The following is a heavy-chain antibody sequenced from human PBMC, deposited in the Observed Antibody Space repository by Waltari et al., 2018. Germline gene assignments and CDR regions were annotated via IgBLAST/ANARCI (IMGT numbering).Heavy chain of an antibody. CDR3: ARDARSPGRPLDY. CDR1: GFTFRNYA. J-gene: IGHJ4*02. V-gene: IGHV3-23*04. Sequence: EVQLAESGGGLVQPGGSLRLSCAGSGFTFRNYAMNWVRQAPGKGLEWVSHINGNGDYINYADSVKYRFTISRDNSKNTLSLQMNSLRGEDTAVYFCARDARSPGRPLDYWGQGTLVTVSS. CDR2: INGNGDYI. D-gene: IGHD3-10*01.